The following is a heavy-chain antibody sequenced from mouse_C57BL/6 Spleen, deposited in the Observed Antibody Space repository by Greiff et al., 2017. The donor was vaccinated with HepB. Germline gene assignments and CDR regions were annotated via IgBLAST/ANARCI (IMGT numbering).Heavy chain of an antibody. D-gene: IGHD2-1*01. CDR1: GYTFTDYY. Sequence: EVQLQQSGPVLVKPGASVKMSCKASGYTFTDYYMNWVKQSHGKSLEWIGVINPYNGGTSYNQKFKGKATLTVDESSSTAYMELNSLTSEDSAVYYCARNYYGNYVPFYYAMDHWGQGTSVTVSS. V-gene: IGHV1-19*01. CDR3: ARNYYGNYVPFYYAMDH. CDR2: INPYNGGT. J-gene: IGHJ4*01.